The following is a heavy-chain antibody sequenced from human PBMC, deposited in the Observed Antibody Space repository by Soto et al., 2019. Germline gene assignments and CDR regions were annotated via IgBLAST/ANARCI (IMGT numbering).Heavy chain of an antibody. CDR1: GFTFSSYS. Sequence: EVQLVESGGGLVQPGGSLRLSCAASGFTFSSYSMSWVRQAPGKGLEWVSYISSSSSTIYYADSVKGRFTISRDNAKNSLYLQMISLRAEDTAVYYCARANYYGSPGDFDYWGQGTLVTVSS. CDR3: ARANYYGSPGDFDY. J-gene: IGHJ4*02. D-gene: IGHD3-10*01. CDR2: ISSSSSTI. V-gene: IGHV3-48*01.